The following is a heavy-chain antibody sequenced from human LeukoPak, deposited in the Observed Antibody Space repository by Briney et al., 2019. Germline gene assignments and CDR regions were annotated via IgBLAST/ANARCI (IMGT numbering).Heavy chain of an antibody. Sequence: SVKVSCKASGYTFTSYGISWVRQAPGQGLEWMGGIIPIFGTANYAQKFQGRVTITADESTSTAYMELSSLRSEDTAVYYCARGGSSGPFDYWGQGTLVTVSS. V-gene: IGHV1-69*13. CDR2: IIPIFGTA. D-gene: IGHD6-19*01. CDR1: GYTFTSYG. J-gene: IGHJ4*02. CDR3: ARGGSSGPFDY.